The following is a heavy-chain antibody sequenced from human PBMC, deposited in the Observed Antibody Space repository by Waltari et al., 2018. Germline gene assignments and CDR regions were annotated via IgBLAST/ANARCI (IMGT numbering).Heavy chain of an antibody. CDR3: AKDGEWLPGRDYSHYMDV. Sequence: EVQLLESGGGLVQPGGSLRLSCAASGFTFNRYAMSWVRQAPGKGLEWVSIVYSGGSTYYADSVKGRFTISRDNSKNPLYLQMNSLRAEDTAVYYCAKDGEWLPGRDYSHYMDVWGKGTTVTVSS. D-gene: IGHD5-12*01. V-gene: IGHV3-23*03. J-gene: IGHJ6*03. CDR2: VYSGGST. CDR1: GFTFNRYA.